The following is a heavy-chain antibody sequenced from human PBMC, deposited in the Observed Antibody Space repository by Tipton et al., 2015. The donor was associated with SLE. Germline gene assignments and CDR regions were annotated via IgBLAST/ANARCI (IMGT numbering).Heavy chain of an antibody. CDR3: TADLPGGVSDCVDY. CDR2: IKSATAGGTT. CDR1: GFTFRNAW. V-gene: IGHV3-15*01. Sequence: GSLRLSCAASGFTFRNAWMSWVRQAPGMGLEWVGRIKSATAGGTTDHVAPVKGRFTISRDDSKNTLYLQMNSLRTEDTAVYYCTADLPGGVSDCVDYWGQGTLVTVSS. D-gene: IGHD2-8*02. J-gene: IGHJ4*02.